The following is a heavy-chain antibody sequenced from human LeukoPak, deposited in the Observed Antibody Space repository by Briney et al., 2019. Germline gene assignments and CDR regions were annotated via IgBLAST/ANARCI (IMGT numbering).Heavy chain of an antibody. Sequence: GGSLRLSCAASGFIFSSFGMHWVRQAPGKGLEWVAFIRYDGSNKYYADSVKGRFTISRDNSKNTLYLLMTSPRPEDTAVYYCAKDRGDYTDWLDPWGQGTLVTVSS. CDR3: AKDRGDYTDWLDP. J-gene: IGHJ5*02. CDR1: GFIFSSFG. V-gene: IGHV3-30*02. CDR2: IRYDGSNK. D-gene: IGHD4-17*01.